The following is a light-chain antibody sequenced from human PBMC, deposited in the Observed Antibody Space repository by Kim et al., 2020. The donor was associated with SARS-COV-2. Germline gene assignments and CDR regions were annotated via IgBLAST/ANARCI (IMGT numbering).Light chain of an antibody. V-gene: IGLV2-14*01. CDR1: SSDVGGYNY. CDR3: SSYTSSSTWV. J-gene: IGLJ3*02. Sequence: QSALTQPASVSGSPGQSITISCTGTSSDVGGYNYVSWYQQHSGKAPKLMIYDVSKRPSGVSNRFSGSKSGNTASLTNSGLQAEDEADYYCSSYTSSSTWVFCGGTQLTAL. CDR2: DVS.